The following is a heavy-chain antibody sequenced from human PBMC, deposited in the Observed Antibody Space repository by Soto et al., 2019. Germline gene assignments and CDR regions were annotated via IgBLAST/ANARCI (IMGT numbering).Heavy chain of an antibody. D-gene: IGHD2-2*01. V-gene: IGHV3-48*03. CDR3: ARDHRPYCSSTSCYESLYYYYGMDV. Sequence: PGGSLRLGCAAAGFCFNLDGMNWVRQAAGEGREWVCYIGTSGSSKYYADSVQGRFTISRDNTKNSLYLEMNSLRAEDTAVYYCARDHRPYCSSTSCYESLYYYYGMDVWGQGTTVTVSS. CDR1: GFCFNLDG. J-gene: IGHJ6*02. CDR2: IGTSGSSK.